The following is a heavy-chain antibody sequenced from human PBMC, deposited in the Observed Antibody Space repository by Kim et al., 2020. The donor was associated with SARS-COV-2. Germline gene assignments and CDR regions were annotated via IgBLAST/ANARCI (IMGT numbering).Heavy chain of an antibody. Sequence: SETLSLTCAVYGGSFSGYYWSWIRQPPGKGLEWIGEINHSGSTNYNPSLKSRVTISVDTSKNQFSLKLSSVTAADTAVYYCARDRIAAGPKLGNYWGQGTLVTVSS. V-gene: IGHV4-34*01. CDR2: INHSGST. J-gene: IGHJ4*02. CDR1: GGSFSGYY. CDR3: ARDRIAAGPKLGNY. D-gene: IGHD6-13*01.